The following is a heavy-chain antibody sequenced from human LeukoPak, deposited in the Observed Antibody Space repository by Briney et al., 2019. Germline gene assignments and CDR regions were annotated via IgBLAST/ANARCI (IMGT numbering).Heavy chain of an antibody. D-gene: IGHD3-10*01. CDR3: AREGLGGSRKYYYYYGMDV. CDR1: GGSISSGSYY. CDR2: IYTSGST. Sequence: SQTLSLTCTVSGGSISSGSYYWSWIRQPAGKGLEWIGRIYTSGSTNYNPSLKSRVTISVDTSKNQFSLKLSSVTAADTAVYYCAREGLGGSRKYYYYYGMDVWGQGTTVTVS. J-gene: IGHJ6*02. V-gene: IGHV4-61*02.